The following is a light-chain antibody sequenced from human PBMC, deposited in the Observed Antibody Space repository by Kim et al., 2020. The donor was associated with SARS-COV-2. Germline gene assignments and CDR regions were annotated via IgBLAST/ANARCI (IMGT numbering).Light chain of an antibody. CDR1: TSNIGTNA. J-gene: IGLJ2*01. CDR3: SAWDDSLNGVI. Sequence: GRRVTISCSGSTSNIGTNAVNWYQQLPGTAPKLLIYSNDHRPSGVPNRFSGSKSGTSASLAISGLQSEDEADYYCSAWDDSLNGVIFGGGTKLTVL. CDR2: SND. V-gene: IGLV1-44*01.